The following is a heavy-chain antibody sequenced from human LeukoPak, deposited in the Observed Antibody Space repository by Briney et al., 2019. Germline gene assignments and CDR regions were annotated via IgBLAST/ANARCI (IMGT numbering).Heavy chain of an antibody. V-gene: IGHV4-34*01. CDR3: ARDASAGYCSGGSCYSGVPFDI. J-gene: IGHJ3*02. Sequence: SETLSLTYAVYGGSFSGYYWSWIRQPPGKGLEWIGEINHSGSTNYNPSLKSRVTISVDTSKNQFSLKLSSVTAADTAVYYCARDASAGYCSGGSCYSGVPFDIWGQGTMVTVSS. D-gene: IGHD2-15*01. CDR2: INHSGST. CDR1: GGSFSGYY.